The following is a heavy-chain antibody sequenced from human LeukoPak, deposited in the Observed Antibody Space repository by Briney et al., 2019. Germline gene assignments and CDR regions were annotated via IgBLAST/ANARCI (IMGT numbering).Heavy chain of an antibody. V-gene: IGHV4-59*01. CDR2: IYYSGST. CDR3: ARAPLNWKVAFDI. CDR1: GGSISSYY. Sequence: SSETLSLTCTVSGGSISSYYWSWIRQPPGKGLEWIGYIYYSGSTNYNPSLKSRVTISVDTSKNQFSLKLSSVTAADTAVYYCARAPLNWKVAFDIWGQGTMVTVSS. D-gene: IGHD1-20*01. J-gene: IGHJ3*02.